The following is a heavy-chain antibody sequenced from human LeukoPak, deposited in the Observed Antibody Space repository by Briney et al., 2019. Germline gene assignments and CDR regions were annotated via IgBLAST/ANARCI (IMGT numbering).Heavy chain of an antibody. V-gene: IGHV1-69*05. J-gene: IGHJ4*02. CDR3: ARDYYYDSSGYAS. CDR1: GGTFSSYA. D-gene: IGHD3-22*01. CDR2: IIPIFGTA. Sequence: SVKVSCKASGGTFSSYAISWVRQAPGQGLEWMGRIIPIFGTANYAQTFQGRVTITTDESTSTAHIELSSLRSEDTAVYYCARDYYYDSSGYASWGQGTLVTVSS.